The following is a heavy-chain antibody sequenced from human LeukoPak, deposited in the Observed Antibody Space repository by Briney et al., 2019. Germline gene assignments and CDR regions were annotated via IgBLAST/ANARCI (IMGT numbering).Heavy chain of an antibody. J-gene: IGHJ4*02. V-gene: IGHV3-33*06. Sequence: GGSLRLSCAASGFTFSGYGMHWVRQAPGKGLEWVADIWYDGSNKYYADSVKGRFTISRDNSKNTLYLQMNSLRAEDTAVYYCAKDLAAAGQPKYYFDYWGQGTLVTVSS. CDR1: GFTFSGYG. D-gene: IGHD6-13*01. CDR2: IWYDGSNK. CDR3: AKDLAAAGQPKYYFDY.